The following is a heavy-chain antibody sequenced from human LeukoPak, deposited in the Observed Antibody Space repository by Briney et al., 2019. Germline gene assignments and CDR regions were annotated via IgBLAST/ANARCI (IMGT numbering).Heavy chain of an antibody. CDR2: IKLDGSEK. Sequence: GGSLRLSCVASGFTFGKYWMSWVRQAPGKGLEWVANIKLDGSEKNYVDSVKGRFTISRDNTKNSLYLQMNSLRAEDTAVYYCAREWVTEDYDFWSGTRDYYYGMDVWGQGTTVTVSS. D-gene: IGHD3-3*01. J-gene: IGHJ6*02. CDR3: AREWVTEDYDFWSGTRDYYYGMDV. CDR1: GFTFGKYW. V-gene: IGHV3-7*01.